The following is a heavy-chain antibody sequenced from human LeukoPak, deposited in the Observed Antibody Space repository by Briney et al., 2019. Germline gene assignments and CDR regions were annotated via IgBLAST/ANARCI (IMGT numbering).Heavy chain of an antibody. V-gene: IGHV3-11*01. Sequence: GGSLRLSCAASGFTFSDYYMGWIRQAPGKGLEWVSYISSGGDTIYCADSVKGRFTISRDNAKNSLYLQMNSLRAEDTAVYYCATDPSYTYYYDSSALWGQGTLVTVSS. CDR3: ATDPSYTYYYDSSAL. D-gene: IGHD3-22*01. CDR2: ISSGGDTI. CDR1: GFTFSDYY. J-gene: IGHJ4*02.